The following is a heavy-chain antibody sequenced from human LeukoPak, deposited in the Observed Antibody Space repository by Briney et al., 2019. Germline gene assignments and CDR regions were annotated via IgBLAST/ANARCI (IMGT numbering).Heavy chain of an antibody. CDR3: AKPHYSGSGSYSKEDF. V-gene: IGHV3-23*01. CDR2: ISGNGDDT. Sequence: GGSLRLSCAASGFTFSSYDMHWVRQAPGKGLECVSAISGNGDDTYYADSVKGRFTISRDNSKITVYLQMNSLRAEDTAVYYCAKPHYSGSGSYSKEDFWGQGTLVTVSS. D-gene: IGHD3-10*01. J-gene: IGHJ4*02. CDR1: GFTFSSYD.